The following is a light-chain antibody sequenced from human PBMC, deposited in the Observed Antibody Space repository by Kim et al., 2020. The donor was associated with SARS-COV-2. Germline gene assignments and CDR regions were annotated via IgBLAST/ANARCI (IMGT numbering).Light chain of an antibody. CDR1: QGISNY. CDR3: QNYNSAPALT. V-gene: IGKV1-27*01. Sequence: DIQMTQSPSSLSASVGDRVTITCRASQGISNYLAWYQQRPGKIPRLLIYAASTLQSGVPSRFSGSGSGTDFTLTISSLQPEDFATYYCQNYNSAPALTFGGGTRVEIK. J-gene: IGKJ4*01. CDR2: AAS.